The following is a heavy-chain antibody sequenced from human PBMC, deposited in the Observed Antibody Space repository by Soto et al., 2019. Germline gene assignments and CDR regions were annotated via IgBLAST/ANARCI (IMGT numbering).Heavy chain of an antibody. J-gene: IGHJ4*02. Sequence: QVQLQESGPGLVKPSQTLSLICTVSGGSIGSSAYYWTWIRQLPGKGLEWIGTIAYGGTPFYNSALKSRLTMSVDTGRNQFSRKLDSVTAADAAVYYCARDKDGGGSYFVFGGQGTLVTVSP. D-gene: IGHD1-26*01. CDR2: IAYGGTP. CDR1: GGSIGSSAYY. CDR3: ARDKDGGGSYFVF. V-gene: IGHV4-31*03.